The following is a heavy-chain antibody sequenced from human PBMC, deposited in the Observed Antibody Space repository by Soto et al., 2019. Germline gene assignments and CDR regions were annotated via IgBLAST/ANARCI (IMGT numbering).Heavy chain of an antibody. V-gene: IGHV4-61*01. Sequence: SATLSLTCTVSGDSINSGNFYCSWIRQPPGKGLEWIASINYRGTTNYNPSLESRVTISIDTSKNQFSLKLRSVTAADTAVYHCARDRQSRDTYYGMDVWGQGTTVTVSS. CDR3: ARDRQSRDTYYGMDV. CDR1: GDSINSGNFY. CDR2: INYRGTT. D-gene: IGHD6-13*01. J-gene: IGHJ6*02.